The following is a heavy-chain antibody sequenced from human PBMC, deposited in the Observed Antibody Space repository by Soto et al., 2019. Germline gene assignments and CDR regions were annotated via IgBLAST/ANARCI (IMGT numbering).Heavy chain of an antibody. Sequence: GGSLRLSCAASGFTFSDYYMSWIRQAPGKGLEWVSYISSSGSTIYYADSVKGRFTISRDNAKNSLYLQMNSLRAEDTAVYYCSRFLAPRLSSLYDAFDIWGQGTMVTVSS. D-gene: IGHD6-13*01. CDR1: GFTFSDYY. J-gene: IGHJ3*02. CDR3: SRFLAPRLSSLYDAFDI. CDR2: ISSSGSTI. V-gene: IGHV3-11*01.